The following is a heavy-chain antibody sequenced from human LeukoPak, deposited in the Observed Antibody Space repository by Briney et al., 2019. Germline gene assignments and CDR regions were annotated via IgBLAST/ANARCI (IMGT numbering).Heavy chain of an antibody. CDR1: GFTFSSYS. Sequence: KPGGSLRLSCAASGFTFSSYSMNWVRQAPGKGLEWVSSISSSSSYIYYADSVEGRFTISRDNAKNSLYLQMNSLRAEDTAVYYCAREMAYDFWSGYYANNWFDPWGQGTLVTVSS. D-gene: IGHD3-3*01. J-gene: IGHJ5*02. V-gene: IGHV3-21*01. CDR2: ISSSSSYI. CDR3: AREMAYDFWSGYYANNWFDP.